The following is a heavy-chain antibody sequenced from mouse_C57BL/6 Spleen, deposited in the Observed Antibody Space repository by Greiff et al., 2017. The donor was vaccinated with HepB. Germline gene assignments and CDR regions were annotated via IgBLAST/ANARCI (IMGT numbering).Heavy chain of an antibody. CDR1: GYTFTSYW. CDR3: ARDYGNHYYYAFDY. J-gene: IGHJ4*01. V-gene: IGHV1-52*01. D-gene: IGHD2-1*01. Sequence: QVQLQQSGAELVRPGSSVKLSCKASGYTFTSYWMHWVKQRPVQGLEWIGNIDPSDSETHYNQKFKDKATLTVDKSSSTAYMQLSSLTSEDSAVYYCARDYGNHYYYAFDYWGQGTSVTVSS. CDR2: IDPSDSET.